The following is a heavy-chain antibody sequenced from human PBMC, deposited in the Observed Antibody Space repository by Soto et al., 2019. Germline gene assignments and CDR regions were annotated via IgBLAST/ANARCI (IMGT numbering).Heavy chain of an antibody. J-gene: IGHJ4*02. CDR3: AKAGGGNPFDF. CDR2: IYYIWST. Sequence: PSETLSLTCTVSGGSVSSDNYYWSWIRQPPGKELEWIGYIYYIWSTNYNPSLKSRVTISVDTSKNQFSLNLISVTAADTAVYYCAKAGGGNPFDFWGQGTLVTVSS. V-gene: IGHV4-61*01. D-gene: IGHD4-4*01. CDR1: GGSVSSDNYY.